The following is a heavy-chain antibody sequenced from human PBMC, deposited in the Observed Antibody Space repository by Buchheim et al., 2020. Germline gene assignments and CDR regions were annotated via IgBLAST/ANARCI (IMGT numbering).Heavy chain of an antibody. CDR2: ISYDGSNK. V-gene: IGHV3-30-3*01. CDR3: ARVSDGGVIAPRYYYYGMDV. Sequence: QVQLVESGGGVVQPGRSLRLSCAASGFTFSSYAMHWVRQAPGKGLEWVAVISYDGSNKYYADSVKGRFTISRDNSKNTLYLQMNSLRAEDTAVYYCARVSDGGVIAPRYYYYGMDVWGQGTT. D-gene: IGHD3-16*02. CDR1: GFTFSSYA. J-gene: IGHJ6*02.